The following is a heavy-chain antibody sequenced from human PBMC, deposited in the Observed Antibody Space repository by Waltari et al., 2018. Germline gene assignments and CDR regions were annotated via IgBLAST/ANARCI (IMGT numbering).Heavy chain of an antibody. Sequence: QLQLQESGPGLVKPSETLSLTCPVSGGSISSSSYYWGWIRQPPGNGLEWIGNIYYSGRAYNKPSLKSRVTTTVDTAKNQGYLKLGSVSAADTAVNYCARPLRTVAGNYFDYWGQGTLVTVSS. J-gene: IGHJ4*02. CDR1: GGSISSSSYY. CDR2: IYYSGRA. D-gene: IGHD6-19*01. CDR3: ARPLRTVAGNYFDY. V-gene: IGHV4-39*01.